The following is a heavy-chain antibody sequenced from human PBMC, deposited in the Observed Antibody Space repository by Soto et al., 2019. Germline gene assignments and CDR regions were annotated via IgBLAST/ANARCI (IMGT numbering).Heavy chain of an antibody. D-gene: IGHD3-10*01. CDR3: ARGGLLWLGELLSYWFDP. Sequence: PSETLSLTCAVYGGSFSGYYWSWIRQPPGKGLEWIGEINHSGSTNYNPSLKSRVTISVDTSKNQFSLKLSSVTAADTAVYYCARGGLLWLGELLSYWFDPWGQGTLVTVS. J-gene: IGHJ5*02. CDR2: INHSGST. V-gene: IGHV4-34*01. CDR1: GGSFSGYY.